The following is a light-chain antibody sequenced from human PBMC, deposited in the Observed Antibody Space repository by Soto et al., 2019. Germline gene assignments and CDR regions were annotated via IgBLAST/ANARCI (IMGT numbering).Light chain of an antibody. CDR2: DVN. Sequence: QSALTQPASVSGSPGQSLTISCTGTSSDIGAYNFVSWYQQHPGKAPKLMLYDVNIRPSGVSNRFSGSKSGNTASLTISGLQAEYEADYYCTSWTTSTTMIFGGGTKLTVL. CDR1: SSDIGAYNF. CDR3: TSWTTSTTMI. J-gene: IGLJ2*01. V-gene: IGLV2-14*03.